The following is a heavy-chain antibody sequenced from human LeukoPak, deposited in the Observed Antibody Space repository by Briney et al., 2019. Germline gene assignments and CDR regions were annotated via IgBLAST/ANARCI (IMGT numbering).Heavy chain of an antibody. V-gene: IGHV3-48*03. CDR2: VSSSGNTI. J-gene: IGHJ6*02. CDR1: GFPFSSYE. Sequence: GGPLRLSCAASGFPFSSYEMNWVRQAPGKGLEWVSYVSSSGNTIYYADSVKGRFTISRDNAKNSLYLQMNSPSAEDTAVYYCARESPSITYLGSGRRTYYYGGLDVWGQGTTVTVSS. CDR3: ARESPSITYLGSGRRTYYYGGLDV. D-gene: IGHD3-10*01.